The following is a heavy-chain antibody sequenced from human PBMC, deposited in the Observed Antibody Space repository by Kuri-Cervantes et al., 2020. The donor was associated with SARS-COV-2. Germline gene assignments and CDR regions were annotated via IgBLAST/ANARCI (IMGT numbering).Heavy chain of an antibody. J-gene: IGHJ4*02. CDR1: GFIFFNHG. D-gene: IGHD2-21*01. CDR3: AKDRVGVHDF. V-gene: IGHV3-30*18. Sequence: GESLKISCAASGFIFFNHGMHWVRQAPGKGLEWVAFISNDGKKIKYMASGTGRFTISRDNSQDTLYLQMESLTNEDTAIYFCAKDRVGVHDFWGQGTLVTVSS. CDR2: ISNDGKKI.